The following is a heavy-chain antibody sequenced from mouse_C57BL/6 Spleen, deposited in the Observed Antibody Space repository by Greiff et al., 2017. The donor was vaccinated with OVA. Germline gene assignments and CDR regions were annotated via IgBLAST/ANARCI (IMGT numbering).Heavy chain of an antibody. CDR2: ISSGGSYT. J-gene: IGHJ4*01. Sequence: EVKLEESGGDLVKPGGSLKLSCAASGFTFSSYGMSWVRQTPDKRLEWVATISSGGSYTYYPDSVKGRFTISRDNAKNTLYLQMSSLKSEDTAMYYCARQADYYGSSYYAMDYWGQGTSVTVSS. CDR1: GFTFSSYG. V-gene: IGHV5-6*02. CDR3: ARQADYYGSSYYAMDY. D-gene: IGHD1-1*01.